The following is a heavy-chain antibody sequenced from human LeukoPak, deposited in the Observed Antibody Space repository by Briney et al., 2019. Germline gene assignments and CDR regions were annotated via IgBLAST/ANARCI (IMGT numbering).Heavy chain of an antibody. CDR2: INPNSGGT. J-gene: IGHJ5*02. CDR1: GYTFTDYY. CDR3: ARGRYSSSSYWFDP. D-gene: IGHD6-6*01. Sequence: ASVKVSCKASGYTFTDYYVHWVRLAPGQGLEWMGWINPNSGGTNYAQKFQDRVTMTRDTSTSTAYMELSSLRSEDTAVYYCARGRYSSSSYWFDPWGQGTLVTVSS. V-gene: IGHV1-2*02.